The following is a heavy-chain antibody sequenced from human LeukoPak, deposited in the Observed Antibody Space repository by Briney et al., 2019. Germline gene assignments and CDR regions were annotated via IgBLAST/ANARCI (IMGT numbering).Heavy chain of an antibody. J-gene: IGHJ4*02. D-gene: IGHD3-10*01. V-gene: IGHV1-2*02. CDR2: INPNSGGT. CDR1: GYTFTGYY. CDR3: ARLVVSHGSGSYDY. Sequence: ASVKVSCKASGYTFTGYYVHWVRQAPGQGLEWMGWINPNSGGTKFPQNFQGRVTMTRDTSITTAYMELTRLTSDDTAVYYCARLVVSHGSGSYDYWGQGTLVTVSS.